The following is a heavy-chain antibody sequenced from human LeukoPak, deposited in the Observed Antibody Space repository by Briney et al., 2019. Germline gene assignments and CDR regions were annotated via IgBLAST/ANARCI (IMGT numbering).Heavy chain of an antibody. V-gene: IGHV4-34*01. J-gene: IGHJ4*02. CDR1: GGSFSGYY. D-gene: IGHD5-12*01. CDR2: INHSGST. CDR3: ARHSGPGGAYFDY. Sequence: SETLSLTCAVYGGSFSGYYWSWIRQPPGKGLEWIGEINHSGSTNYNPSLKSRVTISVDTSKNQFSPKLSSVTAADTAVYYCARHSGPGGAYFDYWGQGTLVTVSS.